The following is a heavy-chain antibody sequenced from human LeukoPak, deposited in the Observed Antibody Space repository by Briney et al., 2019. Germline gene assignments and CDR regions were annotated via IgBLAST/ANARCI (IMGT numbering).Heavy chain of an antibody. V-gene: IGHV3-48*03. CDR3: ARDRGVYGVDY. CDR1: GFTFSSYE. CDR2: ISNSGRTI. J-gene: IGHJ4*02. D-gene: IGHD4-17*01. Sequence: PGGSLRLSCAASGFTFSSYEMNWVRQAPGKGLEWVSYISNSGRTIYYADSVKGRFTISRDNAQNSLYLQMNSLRGEDTALYYCARDRGVYGVDYWGQGTLVTVSS.